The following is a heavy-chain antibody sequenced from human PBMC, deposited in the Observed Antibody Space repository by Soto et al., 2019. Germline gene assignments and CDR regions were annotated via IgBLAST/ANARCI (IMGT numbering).Heavy chain of an antibody. CDR1: GDSVSSNSAA. CDR3: ARSYGSSWGNWFDP. CDR2: TYYRSKWYN. J-gene: IGHJ5*02. D-gene: IGHD6-13*01. V-gene: IGHV6-1*01. Sequence: SETLSLTCAISGDSVSSNSAAWNWIRQSPSRGLEWLGRTYYRSKWYNDYAVPVKSRITINPDTSKNQFSLQLNSVTPEDTAVYYCARSYGSSWGNWFDPWGQGTMGTVSS.